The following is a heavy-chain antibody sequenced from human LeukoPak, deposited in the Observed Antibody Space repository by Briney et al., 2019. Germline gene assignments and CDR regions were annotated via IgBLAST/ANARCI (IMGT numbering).Heavy chain of an antibody. CDR3: AKGRPAGMGGYVFVFDY. V-gene: IGHV3-33*06. J-gene: IGHJ4*02. CDR1: GFTFSSYG. Sequence: PGRSLRLSCAASGFTFSSYGMHWVRQAPGKGLEWVAVIWYDGSNKYYADSVKGRFTISRDNSKNTLYLQMNSLRVEDTAVYYCAKGRPAGMGGYVFVFDYWGQGTLVTVSS. D-gene: IGHD5-12*01. CDR2: IWYDGSNK.